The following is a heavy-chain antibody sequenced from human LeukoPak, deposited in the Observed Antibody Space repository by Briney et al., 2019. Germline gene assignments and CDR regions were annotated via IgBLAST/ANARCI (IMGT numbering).Heavy chain of an antibody. CDR2: INHSGST. J-gene: IGHJ4*02. CDR1: GGSFSGYY. V-gene: IGHV4-34*01. D-gene: IGHD5/OR15-5a*01. CDR3: ASRSLGLYYFDY. Sequence: PSETLSLTCAVYGGSFSGYYWSWIRQPPGKGLEWIGEINHSGSTNYNPSLKSRVTISVDTSKNQFPLKLSSVTAADTAVYYCASRSLGLYYFDYWGQGTLVTVSS.